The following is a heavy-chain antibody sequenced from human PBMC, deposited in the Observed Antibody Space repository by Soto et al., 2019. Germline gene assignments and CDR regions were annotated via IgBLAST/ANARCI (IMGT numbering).Heavy chain of an antibody. V-gene: IGHV3-30*18. Sequence: QVQMVESGGGVVQPGTSLRLSCATSGFTFSTSGMHWVRQAPGKGLEWVAMISHDGSVTYYTDSVQGRFTISRDTPKNTLYLQMNSLTDEATAIYYCAKDWGSSGWYNWFDPWGQGTRVTVS. CDR3: AKDWGSSGWYNWFDP. CDR2: ISHDGSVT. J-gene: IGHJ5*02. CDR1: GFTFSTSG. D-gene: IGHD6-13*01.